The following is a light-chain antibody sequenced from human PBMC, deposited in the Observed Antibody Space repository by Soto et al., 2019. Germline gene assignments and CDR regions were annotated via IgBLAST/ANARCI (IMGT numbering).Light chain of an antibody. CDR2: DVS. Sequence: QSALTQPASVSGSPGQSTTISCTGTSSDIGGYNYVSWYQQLPGEAPKLNIYDVSDRPSGVSTRFSGSKSGNTASLTISGLQAEDEGDYYCSSFTSRHTYVFGTGTKLTVL. V-gene: IGLV2-14*01. CDR3: SSFTSRHTYV. J-gene: IGLJ1*01. CDR1: SSDIGGYNY.